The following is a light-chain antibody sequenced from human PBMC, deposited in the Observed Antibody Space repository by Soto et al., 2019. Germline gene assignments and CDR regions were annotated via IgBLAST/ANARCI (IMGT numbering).Light chain of an antibody. CDR3: QQYASSRT. CDR2: LAS. CDR1: QSVSSNY. Sequence: EIVLTQSPGTLSLSPGERATLSSRASQSVSSNYLAWYQQKPGQAPRLLIYLASSRAPGIPDRFSGSGSGTDFTLTISRLEPEDFAVYYWQQYASSRTFGQGTKV. V-gene: IGKV3-20*01. J-gene: IGKJ1*01.